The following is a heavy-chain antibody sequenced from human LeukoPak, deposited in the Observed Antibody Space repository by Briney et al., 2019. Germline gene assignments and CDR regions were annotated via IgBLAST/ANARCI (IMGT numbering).Heavy chain of an antibody. CDR3: ARTGGSSSFLRN. Sequence: ASVKVSCKASGGTFSSYAISWVRQAPGQGLEWMGGIIPIFGTANYAQKFQGRVTITTDESTSTAYMELSSLRSEDTAVYYCARTGGSSSFLRNWGQGTLVTVSS. CDR2: IIPIFGTA. D-gene: IGHD6-6*01. CDR1: GGTFSSYA. J-gene: IGHJ4*02. V-gene: IGHV1-69*05.